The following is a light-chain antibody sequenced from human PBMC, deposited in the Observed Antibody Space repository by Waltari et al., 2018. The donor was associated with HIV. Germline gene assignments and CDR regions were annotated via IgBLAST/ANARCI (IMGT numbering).Light chain of an antibody. V-gene: IGKV4-1*01. CDR2: CAS. J-gene: IGKJ2*01. Sequence: DIVMTQSPDSLVVSLGERATINRKSTQSTLYSSNNKNYLAWYQQKPAHPPKLRIYCASTRESRVPDRFSGGVSGADFSLTISGPQAEDVAVYYCQQYYATPYTFGQGTKLEIK. CDR3: QQYYATPYT. CDR1: QSTLYSSNNKNY.